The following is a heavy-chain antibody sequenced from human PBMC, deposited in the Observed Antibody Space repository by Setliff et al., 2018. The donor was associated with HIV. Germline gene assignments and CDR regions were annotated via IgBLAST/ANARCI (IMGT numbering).Heavy chain of an antibody. J-gene: IGHJ5*02. CDR3: ARARLQGIVTAVGPRDNCLDP. V-gene: IGHV1-18*01. Sequence: ASVKVSCKASGYSFINYGISWVRQAPGQGLEWMGWISACNGNTDYAPRLLGRVTMTTDTSTSTAYMELRSLSSDDTAVYCCARARLQGIVTAVGPRDNCLDPWGQGTRVTVSS. D-gene: IGHD1-26*01. CDR2: ISACNGNT. CDR1: GYSFINYG.